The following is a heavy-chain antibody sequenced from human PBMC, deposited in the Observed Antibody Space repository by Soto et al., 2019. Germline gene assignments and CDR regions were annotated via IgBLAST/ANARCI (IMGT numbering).Heavy chain of an antibody. CDR3: ARGLRYFDWFYYYGMDV. CDR1: GFTFSSYG. D-gene: IGHD3-9*01. CDR2: IWYDGSNK. J-gene: IGHJ6*02. V-gene: IGHV3-33*01. Sequence: GGSLRLSCAASGFTFSSYGMHWVRQAPGRGLEWVAVIWYDGSNKYHADSVKGRFTISRDNSKNTLYLQMNSLRAEDTAVYYCARGLRYFDWFYYYGMDVWGQGTTVTVSS.